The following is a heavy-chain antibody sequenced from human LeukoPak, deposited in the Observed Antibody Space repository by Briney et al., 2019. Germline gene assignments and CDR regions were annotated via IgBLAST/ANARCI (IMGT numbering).Heavy chain of an antibody. CDR2: ISNSGGST. CDR3: ATAQSPYYYYGMDV. Sequence: GGSLRLSRAASGFTFSSYAMSWVRQAPGKGLEWVSAISNSGGSTYYADSVKGRFTISRDNSKKTLYLQMNSLRAEDTAVYYCATAQSPYYYYGMDVWGQGTTVTVSS. V-gene: IGHV3-23*01. J-gene: IGHJ6*02. CDR1: GFTFSSYA.